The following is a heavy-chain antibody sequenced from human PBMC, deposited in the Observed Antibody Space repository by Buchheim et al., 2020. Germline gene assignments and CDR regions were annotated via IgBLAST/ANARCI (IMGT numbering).Heavy chain of an antibody. CDR1: GFTFSSHA. CDR3: AGYPRYGSGRPYDY. J-gene: IGHJ4*02. V-gene: IGHV3-23*01. CDR2: ISGSGGST. D-gene: IGHD3-10*01. Sequence: EVQLLESGGGLVQPGGSLRLSCAASGFTFSSHAMIWVRQAPGKGLEWVSAISGSGGSTYYVDSVKGRFTISRDNSKNTLYLQMNKLRAEDTAVYYCAGYPRYGSGRPYDYWGQGTL.